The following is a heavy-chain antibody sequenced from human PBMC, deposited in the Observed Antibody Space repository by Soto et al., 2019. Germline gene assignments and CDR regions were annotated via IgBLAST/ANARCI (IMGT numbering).Heavy chain of an antibody. CDR3: ARETYYYDSSGYPPAYYYYGMDV. CDR1: GYTFTSYY. CDR2: INPSGGGT. V-gene: IGHV1-46*01. D-gene: IGHD3-22*01. Sequence: ASVKVSCKASGYTFTSYYMHWVRQAPGQGLEWMGIINPSGGGTSYAQKFQGRVTMTRDTSTSTVYMELSSLRSEDTAVYYCARETYYYDSSGYPPAYYYYGMDVWG. J-gene: IGHJ6*02.